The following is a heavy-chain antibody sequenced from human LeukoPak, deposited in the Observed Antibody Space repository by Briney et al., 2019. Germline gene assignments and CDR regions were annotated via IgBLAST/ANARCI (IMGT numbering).Heavy chain of an antibody. CDR3: ARGYSYGYLGY. CDR2: IYYSGST. V-gene: IGHV4-31*03. D-gene: IGHD5-18*01. CDR1: GGSISSGGYY. J-gene: IGHJ4*02. Sequence: SETLSLTCTVSGGSISSGGYYWSWIRQHPGKGLESIVYIYYSGSTYYNPSLQSRVNISVDKSKNQFSLKLSSVTAADTAVYYCARGYSYGYLGYWSQGTLVPVSS.